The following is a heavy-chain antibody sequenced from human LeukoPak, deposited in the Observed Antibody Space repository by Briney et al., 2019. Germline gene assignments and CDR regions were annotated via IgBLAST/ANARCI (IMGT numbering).Heavy chain of an antibody. CDR3: ARAPHYSNYGPYYYGMDV. V-gene: IGHV3-21*01. CDR1: GFIFSSYP. D-gene: IGHD4-11*01. Sequence: PGGSLRLSCAASGFIFSSYPMNWVRQAPGKGLEWVSTISGTSSYIQYADSVKGRFTISRDNAKNSLYLQMSSLRAEDTAVYYCARAPHYSNYGPYYYGMDVWGQGTTVTVSS. CDR2: ISGTSSYI. J-gene: IGHJ6*02.